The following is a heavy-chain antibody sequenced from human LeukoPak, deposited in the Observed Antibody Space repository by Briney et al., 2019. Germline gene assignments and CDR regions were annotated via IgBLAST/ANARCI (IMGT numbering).Heavy chain of an antibody. J-gene: IGHJ4*02. D-gene: IGHD1-26*01. V-gene: IGHV1-8*02. CDR1: GYTFTSYG. CDR2: MNPNSGNT. Sequence: ASVKVSCKASGYTFTSYGISWVRQAPGQGLEWMGWMNPNSGNTGYAQKFQGRVIMTRNTSISTAYMELSSLRSEDTAVYYCARVMDLEWELLDYWGQGTLVTVSS. CDR3: ARVMDLEWELLDY.